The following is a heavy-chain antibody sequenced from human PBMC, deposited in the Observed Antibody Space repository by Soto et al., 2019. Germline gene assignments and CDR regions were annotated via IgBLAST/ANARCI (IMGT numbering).Heavy chain of an antibody. V-gene: IGHV3-53*01. CDR3: ASGPTLAARLGWNYFDP. CDR1: GLNVNINY. D-gene: IGHD6-6*01. Sequence: EVQLVESGGTVIQPGESLRLSCATSGLNVNINYVTWVRQAPGKGLEWLSIIHGGGNKFYSDSVKGRFTISRDTSKNKVYLQMSSLKVDDTAVYYCASGPTLAARLGWNYFDPWGQGTLVTVSS. CDR2: IHGGGNK. J-gene: IGHJ5*02.